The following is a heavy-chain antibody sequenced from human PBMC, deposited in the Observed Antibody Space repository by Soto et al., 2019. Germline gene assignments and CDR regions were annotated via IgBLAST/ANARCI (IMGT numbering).Heavy chain of an antibody. V-gene: IGHV4-59*08. CDR2: ISKSGFT. CDR1: SVSINSFTNHY. CDR3: ATQGFGKLHGLVDV. J-gene: IGHJ6*02. D-gene: IGHD3-10*01. Sequence: QAQLQTSGPGLVKPSETLSLTCTVSSVSINSFTNHYCSWISQPPGKGLEWVGYISKSGFTRYNPSLSSRVTLSVDTSKNQFSLKLSSVTAADTALYFCATQGFGKLHGLVDVWGQGTTVTVSS.